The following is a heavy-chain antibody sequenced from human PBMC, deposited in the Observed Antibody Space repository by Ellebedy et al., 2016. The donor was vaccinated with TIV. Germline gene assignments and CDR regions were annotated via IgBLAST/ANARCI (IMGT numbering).Heavy chain of an antibody. Sequence: SETLSLTXTVSGGSISSYYWSWIRQPPGKGLEWIGYIYYSGSTNYNPSLKSRVTISVDTSKNQFSLKLSSVTAADTAVYYCASTSSNYVGAFDIWGQGTMVTVSS. D-gene: IGHD4-11*01. V-gene: IGHV4-59*13. CDR1: GGSISSYY. CDR2: IYYSGST. J-gene: IGHJ3*02. CDR3: ASTSSNYVGAFDI.